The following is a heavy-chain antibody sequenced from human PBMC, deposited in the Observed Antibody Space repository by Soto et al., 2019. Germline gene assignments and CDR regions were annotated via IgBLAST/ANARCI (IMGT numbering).Heavy chain of an antibody. CDR3: AGLYPYDSSRYLLNY. V-gene: IGHV4-39*01. J-gene: IGHJ4*02. Sequence: PSETLSLTCTVSGGSISSGPSYWGWIRQPPGQGLEWVGSIYYLGNTYYNSSLGSRVIISVDKSKNQFSLKLSSVTAADTAVYYCAGLYPYDSSRYLLNYSAQGTQVTVSS. D-gene: IGHD3-22*01. CDR2: IYYLGNT. CDR1: GGSISSGPSY.